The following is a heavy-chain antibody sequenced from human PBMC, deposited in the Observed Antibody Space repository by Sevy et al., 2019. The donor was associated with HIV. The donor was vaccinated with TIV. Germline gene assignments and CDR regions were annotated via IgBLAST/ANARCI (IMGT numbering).Heavy chain of an antibody. CDR2: VSGSGDRT. V-gene: IGHV3-23*01. CDR3: AKATSAKATVDHFDY. Sequence: GGSLRLSCAASGFTFNSFAISWVRQAPGKGLEWVSGVSGSGDRTYYTDYMKDRFTVARDNSKNTLYLQIDNLRVEDTAVYYCAKATSAKATVDHFDYWGQGTLVTVSS. CDR1: GFTFNSFA. J-gene: IGHJ4*02. D-gene: IGHD4-17*01.